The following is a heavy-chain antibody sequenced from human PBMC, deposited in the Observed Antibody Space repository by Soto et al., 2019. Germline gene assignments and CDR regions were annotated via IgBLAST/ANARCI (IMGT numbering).Heavy chain of an antibody. CDR2: ISASGGST. J-gene: IGHJ6*02. CDR3: AKDRFPWNTGVKYYGMDV. V-gene: IGHV3-23*01. CDR1: GFTFSSYS. Sequence: XGSLRLSCAASGFTFSSYSMSWVRQAPGKGLEWVSGISASGGSTYYADSVKGRFTISRDSSKNMLYLQMNSLRAEDTAVYYCAKDRFPWNTGVKYYGMDVCGQGTTVTVSS. D-gene: IGHD1-1*01.